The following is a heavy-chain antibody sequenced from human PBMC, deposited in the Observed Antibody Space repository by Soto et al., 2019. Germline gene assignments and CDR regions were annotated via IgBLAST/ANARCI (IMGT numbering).Heavy chain of an antibody. CDR1: GFTFSGYG. J-gene: IGHJ3*02. Sequence: QVQLVESGGGVVQPGRSLRLSCAASGFTFSGYGMHWVRQAPGKGLEWVAVISYDGSNKYYADSVKGRLTISRDNSQNTLYLQMNSLRAEDTAVYYCAKGDYCGNSHTFDISGQGTMVTVSS. V-gene: IGHV3-30*18. D-gene: IGHD4-17*01. CDR3: AKGDYCGNSHTFDI. CDR2: ISYDGSNK.